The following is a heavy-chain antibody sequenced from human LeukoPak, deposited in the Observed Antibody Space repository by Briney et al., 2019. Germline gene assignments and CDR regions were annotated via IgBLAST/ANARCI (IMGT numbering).Heavy chain of an antibody. CDR3: ASRSGGTTFETVTFDY. D-gene: IGHD1-7*01. V-gene: IGHV4-34*01. CDR1: GGSFSGYY. Sequence: SETLSLTCAVYGGSFSGYYWSWIRQPPGKGLEWIGEVNHSGSTNYNPSLKSRVTISVDTSKHQFSLKLSSVTAADTAVYYCASRSGGTTFETVTFDYWGQGTLVTVSS. CDR2: VNHSGST. J-gene: IGHJ4*02.